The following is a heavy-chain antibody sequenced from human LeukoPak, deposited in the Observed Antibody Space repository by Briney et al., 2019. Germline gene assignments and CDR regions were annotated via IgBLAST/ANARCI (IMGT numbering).Heavy chain of an antibody. CDR3: ASLAARGLDY. CDR1: GYTFTSYY. Sequence: SVKVSCKASGYTFTSYYMHWVRQAPGQGLEWMGRIIPIFGTANYAQKFQGRVTITTDESTSTAYMELSSLRSEDTAVYYCASLAARGLDYWGQGTLVTVSS. J-gene: IGHJ4*02. V-gene: IGHV1-69*05. CDR2: IIPIFGTA. D-gene: IGHD6-6*01.